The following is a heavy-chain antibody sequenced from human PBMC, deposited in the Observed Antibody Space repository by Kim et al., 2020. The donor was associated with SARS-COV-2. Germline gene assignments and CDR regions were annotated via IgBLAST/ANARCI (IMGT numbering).Heavy chain of an antibody. V-gene: IGHV3-23*01. J-gene: IGHJ6*03. CDR1: GFTFSDYA. D-gene: IGHD5-18*01. Sequence: GGSLRLSCVASGFTFSDYAMRWVRQAPGKGLEWVSTLSNSGSTYYADSVKGRFTISRDNSKNTLYLQMNGLRVEDTAVYYCAKGGKRDTYYHMDVWGKGTTVTVSS. CDR3: AKGGKRDTYYHMDV. CDR2: LSNSGST.